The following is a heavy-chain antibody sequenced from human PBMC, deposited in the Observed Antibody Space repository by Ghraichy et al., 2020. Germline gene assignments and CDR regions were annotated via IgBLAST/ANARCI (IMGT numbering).Heavy chain of an antibody. D-gene: IGHD6-13*01. Sequence: SETLSLTCTVSGGSISSSSYYWGWIRQPPGKGLEWIGSIYYSGSTYYNPSLKSRVTISVDTSKNQFSLKLSSVTAADTAVYYCARHGYSSSAYEDWGQGTLVTVSS. CDR3: ARHGYSSSAYED. CDR1: GGSISSSSYY. V-gene: IGHV4-39*01. CDR2: IYYSGST. J-gene: IGHJ4*02.